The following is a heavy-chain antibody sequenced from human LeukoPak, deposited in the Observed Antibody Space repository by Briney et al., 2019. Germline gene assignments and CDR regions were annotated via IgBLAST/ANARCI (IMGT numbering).Heavy chain of an antibody. V-gene: IGHV4-38-2*02. Sequence: PSETLSLTCTVSGYSISSGSCWGWIRQPPGKGLEWIGSIYYSGSTYYNPSLKSRVTISVDTSKNQFSLKLSSVTAADTAVYYCASGRRGYSYGYEAFDIWGQGTMVTVSS. D-gene: IGHD5-18*01. CDR1: GYSISSGSC. J-gene: IGHJ3*02. CDR3: ASGRRGYSYGYEAFDI. CDR2: IYYSGST.